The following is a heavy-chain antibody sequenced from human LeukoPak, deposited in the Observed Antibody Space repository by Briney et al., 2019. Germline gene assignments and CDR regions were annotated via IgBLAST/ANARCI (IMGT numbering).Heavy chain of an antibody. CDR2: IYYSGST. Sequence: SETLSLTCTVSGGSVSSGSYYWSWIRQPPGKGLEWIGYIYYSGSTNYNPSLKSRVTISVDTSKNQFSLKLSSVTAADTAVYYCARVRVGAVPRQLAFDPWGQGTLVTVSS. CDR3: ARVRVGAVPRQLAFDP. D-gene: IGHD1-26*01. CDR1: GGSVSSGSYY. V-gene: IGHV4-61*01. J-gene: IGHJ5*02.